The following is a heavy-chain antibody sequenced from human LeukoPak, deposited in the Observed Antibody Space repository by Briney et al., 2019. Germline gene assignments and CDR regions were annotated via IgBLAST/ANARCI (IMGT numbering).Heavy chain of an antibody. CDR3: AKSIGSGSYYGGDY. J-gene: IGHJ4*02. CDR1: GFTFSSYA. Sequence: PGGSLRLSCAASGFTFSSYAMSWVRQAQGKGLEWVSVISGSGGSTYYADSVKGRFTIPRDDSKNTLYLQMNSLRAEDTAVYYCAKSIGSGSYYGGDYWGQGTLVTASS. V-gene: IGHV3-23*01. CDR2: ISGSGGST. D-gene: IGHD3-22*01.